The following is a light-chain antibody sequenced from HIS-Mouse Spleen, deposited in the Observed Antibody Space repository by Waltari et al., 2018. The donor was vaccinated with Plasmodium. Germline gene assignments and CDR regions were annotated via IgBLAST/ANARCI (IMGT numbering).Light chain of an antibody. V-gene: IGLV5-37*01. CDR2: YYSDSDK. CDR1: SDINVGSYN. CDR3: MIWPSNAAGV. Sequence: QPVLTQPPSSSASPGDSARLTCTLPSDINVGSYNIYWYQQKPGSPPRHLLYYYSDSDKGQGAVGPSRFLGSKNASANAGILLISGLQSEDEADYYCMIWPSNAAGVFGGGTKLTVL. J-gene: IGLJ3*02.